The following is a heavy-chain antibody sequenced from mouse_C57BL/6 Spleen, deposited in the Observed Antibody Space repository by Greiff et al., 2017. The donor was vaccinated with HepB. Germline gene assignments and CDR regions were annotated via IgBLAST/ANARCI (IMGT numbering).Heavy chain of an antibody. CDR2: IDPSDSYT. J-gene: IGHJ4*01. CDR1: GYTFTSYW. V-gene: IGHV1-59*01. D-gene: IGHD1-1*02. CDR3: ARSVTMVPYYAMDY. Sequence: VQLQQSGAELVRPGTSVKLSCKASGYTFTSYWMHWVKQRPGQGLEWIGVIDPSDSYTNYNQKFKGKATLTIDKSSSTAYMQLSSLTSEDSAVYYCARSVTMVPYYAMDYWGQGTSVTVSS.